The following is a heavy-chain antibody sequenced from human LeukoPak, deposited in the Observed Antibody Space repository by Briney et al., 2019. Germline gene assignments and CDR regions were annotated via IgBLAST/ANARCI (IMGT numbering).Heavy chain of an antibody. CDR1: GGSFSGYY. CDR2: INHSGST. J-gene: IGHJ4*02. Sequence: SETLSLTCAVYGGSFSGYYWSWIRQPPGKGLEWIGEINHSGSTNYNPSLKSRVTISADTSKNQFSLKLSSVTAADTAVYYCARAPYCSGGSCYLDYWGQGTLVTVSS. D-gene: IGHD2-15*01. V-gene: IGHV4-34*01. CDR3: ARAPYCSGGSCYLDY.